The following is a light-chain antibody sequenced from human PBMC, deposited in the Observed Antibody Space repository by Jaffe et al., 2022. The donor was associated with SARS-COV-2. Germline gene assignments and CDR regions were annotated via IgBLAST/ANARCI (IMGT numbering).Light chain of an antibody. CDR3: QQFSSYPWT. Sequence: DIQMTQSPSSLSASVGDTVTVTCRASQGIRNYLAWFQQKPGEAPKSLIYAASSLQSGVPSKFSGSGSGTDFTLTITSLQPEDFATYYCQQFSSYPWTFGQGTKVEIK. CDR2: AAS. V-gene: IGKV1-16*02. CDR1: QGIRNY. J-gene: IGKJ1*01.